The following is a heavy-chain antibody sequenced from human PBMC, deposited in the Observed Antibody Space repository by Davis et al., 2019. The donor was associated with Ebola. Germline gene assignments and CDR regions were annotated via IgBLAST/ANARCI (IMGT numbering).Heavy chain of an antibody. CDR2: IIPILGIA. V-gene: IGHV1-69*04. D-gene: IGHD3-9*01. CDR1: GGTFSSYA. CDR3: ARSDALRYFDWIHSNFDY. Sequence: AASVKVSCKASGGTFSSYAISWVRQAPGQGLEWMGRIIPILGIANYAQKFQGRVTITADKSTSTAYMELSSLRSEDTAVYYCARSDALRYFDWIHSNFDYWGQGTLVTVSS. J-gene: IGHJ4*02.